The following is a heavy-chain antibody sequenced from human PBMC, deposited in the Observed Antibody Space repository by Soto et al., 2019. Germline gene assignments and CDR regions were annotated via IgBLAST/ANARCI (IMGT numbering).Heavy chain of an antibody. Sequence: QVQLVQSGAEVKKPGASVKISCKASGYTFTSYYLHWVRQAPGQGLDWMGIINPNTGSTSSAQNFRGRISVTRDTSTSTVYMELYSLRSEDTAVYHCARDPNFSLTYHYYGMDVWGQGTTVTVSS. CDR2: INPNTGST. CDR3: ARDPNFSLTYHYYGMDV. J-gene: IGHJ6*02. V-gene: IGHV1-46*01. CDR1: GYTFTSYY.